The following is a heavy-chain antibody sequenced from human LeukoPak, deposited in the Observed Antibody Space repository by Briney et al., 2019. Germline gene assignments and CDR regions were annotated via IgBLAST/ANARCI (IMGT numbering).Heavy chain of an antibody. CDR3: ARGRTPPDQLDF. CDR1: GYSFTSYG. J-gene: IGHJ4*02. V-gene: IGHV1-18*01. Sequence: ASVKVSCKASGYSFTSYGITWVRQAPGQGLEWMGWISAYNGNTNYAQKLQGRVTMTTDSSTNTASMELRSLRSDDSAVYYCARGRTPPDQLDFWDKGTPLTVSS. CDR2: ISAYNGNT. D-gene: IGHD3/OR15-3a*01.